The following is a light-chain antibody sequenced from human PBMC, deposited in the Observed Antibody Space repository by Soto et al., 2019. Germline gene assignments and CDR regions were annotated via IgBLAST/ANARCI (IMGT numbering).Light chain of an antibody. Sequence: QAVVTQPPSVSGAPGQRVTISCTGSSSNIGAGYDVHWYQQLPGTAPKLLIYGNSNRPSGVPDRFSGSKSGTSASLAITGLQAEGEADYYCQSYDSSLSGYVFGTGTKLTVL. CDR1: SSNIGAGYD. CDR3: QSYDSSLSGYV. J-gene: IGLJ1*01. V-gene: IGLV1-40*01. CDR2: GNS.